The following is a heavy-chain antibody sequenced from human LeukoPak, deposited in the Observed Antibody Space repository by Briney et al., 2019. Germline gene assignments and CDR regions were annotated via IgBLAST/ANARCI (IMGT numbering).Heavy chain of an antibody. J-gene: IGHJ4*02. CDR3: VRDFDY. CDR2: ISSSGRTM. Sequence: GGSLRLSCAASGFTFSSYEMNWVRQAPGKGLEWVSYISSSGRTMYYADSVKGRFTISRDNVKNSLYLQMNSLRVEDTAVYYCVRDFDYWGQGTLVTVSS. CDR1: GFTFSSYE. V-gene: IGHV3-48*03.